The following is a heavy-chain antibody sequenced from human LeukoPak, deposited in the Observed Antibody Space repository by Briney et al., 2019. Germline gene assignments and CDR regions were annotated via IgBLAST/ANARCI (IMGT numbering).Heavy chain of an antibody. V-gene: IGHV3-74*01. CDR2: INTDGSST. CDR1: GFTFSSYW. CDR3: ARPERLAGGDDAFDI. J-gene: IGHJ3*02. D-gene: IGHD1-14*01. Sequence: GGSLRLSCAASGFTFSSYWMHWVRQAPGKGLVWVSRINTDGSSTSYADSVKGRFTISRDNAKNTLYLQMNSLRAEDTAVYYCARPERLAGGDDAFDIWGQGTMVTVSS.